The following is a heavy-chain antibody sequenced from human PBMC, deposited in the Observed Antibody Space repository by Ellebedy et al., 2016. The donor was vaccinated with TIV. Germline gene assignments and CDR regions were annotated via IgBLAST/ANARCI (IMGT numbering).Heavy chain of an antibody. J-gene: IGHJ4*02. CDR2: ISYDGKIQ. Sequence: GESLKISCAASGFAFSTHALHWVRQAPGKGLEWVAVISYDGKIQYYAGSVKGRFTISRDNSKNTLYLQMNSLRAEDTAVYYCAGGISVAGTSLGFWGQGTLVTVSS. CDR1: GFAFSTHA. D-gene: IGHD6-19*01. CDR3: AGGISVAGTSLGF. V-gene: IGHV3-30*14.